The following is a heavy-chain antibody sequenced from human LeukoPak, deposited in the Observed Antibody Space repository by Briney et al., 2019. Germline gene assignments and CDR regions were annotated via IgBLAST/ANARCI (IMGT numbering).Heavy chain of an antibody. CDR3: ARADGTNSGTNGFDV. Sequence: GASMKVSCKTSGYTFNVYYILWVRQAPGRGLDCVGWIITYTGRANYAEKLQGRVSIITDTTTSTARLELTNLTSSDTGLYYCARADGTNSGTNGFDVCGLGTRVTVAS. CDR1: GYTFNVYY. V-gene: IGHV1-18*01. CDR2: IITYTGRA. J-gene: IGHJ3*01. D-gene: IGHD4-23*01.